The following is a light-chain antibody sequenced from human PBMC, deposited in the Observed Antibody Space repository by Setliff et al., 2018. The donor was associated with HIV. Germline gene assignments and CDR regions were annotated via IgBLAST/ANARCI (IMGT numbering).Light chain of an antibody. J-gene: IGLJ2*01. CDR2: EVS. V-gene: IGLV2-18*02. Sequence: QSALTQSPSVSGSPGQSVTISCTGTSSDIGNYKRVSWYQQPPGTAPKLIIYEVSNRPSGVPDRFSGSKSANTASLTISGLQAEDEAHYYCSSYSSSSTLVFGGGT. CDR1: SSDIGNYKR. CDR3: SSYSSSSTLV.